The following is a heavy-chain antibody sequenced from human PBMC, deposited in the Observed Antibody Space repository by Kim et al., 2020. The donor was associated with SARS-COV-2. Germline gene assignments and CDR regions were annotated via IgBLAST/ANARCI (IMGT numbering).Heavy chain of an antibody. Sequence: GGSLRLSCAASGFTFSTYEMNWVRQAPGKGLEWVSFINHRGTTIYYADSVKGRFTISRDNAKNSLYLQMKSLRAEDTAVYFCVRGVITVVRGVPRDFFDYWGQGTRVTVSS. CDR3: VRGVITVVRGVPRDFFDY. D-gene: IGHD3-10*01. CDR1: GFTFSTYE. J-gene: IGHJ4*02. CDR2: INHRGTTI. V-gene: IGHV3-48*03.